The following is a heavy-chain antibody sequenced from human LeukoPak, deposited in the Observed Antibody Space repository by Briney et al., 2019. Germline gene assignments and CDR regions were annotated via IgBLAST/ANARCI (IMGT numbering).Heavy chain of an antibody. D-gene: IGHD2-15*01. CDR3: AREVVSIPSYFDS. V-gene: IGHV3-53*01. CDR2: FYRGYRT. J-gene: IGHJ4*02. CDR1: GFTVISSY. Sequence: GGSLRLSCAASGFTVISSYMYWVRQAPGKGLEWVSFFYRGYRTYYAESVRGRFTISRDNSKNTLYLLMNSLIPEDTAVYYCAREVVSIPSYFDSWGQGTLVTVSS.